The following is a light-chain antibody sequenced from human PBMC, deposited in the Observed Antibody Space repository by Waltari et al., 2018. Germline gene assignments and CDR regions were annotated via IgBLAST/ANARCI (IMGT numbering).Light chain of an antibody. CDR2: YDR. J-gene: IGLJ1*01. Sequence: SYVVTQPPSVSVAPGETATITCGVDNIGTYSVHWYQQTAGQAPVLVIFYDRDRPSRIPDRFSGSNSGNTATLTISRVEAGDEARYYCHVWHPHVDPGVFGTGTEVTVL. CDR1: NIGTYS. CDR3: HVWHPHVDPGV. V-gene: IGLV3-21*04.